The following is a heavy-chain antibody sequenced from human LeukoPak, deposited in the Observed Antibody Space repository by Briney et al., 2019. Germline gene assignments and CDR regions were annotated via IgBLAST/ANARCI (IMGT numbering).Heavy chain of an antibody. D-gene: IGHD6-13*01. CDR1: GYTFTSYG. V-gene: IGHV1-18*01. J-gene: IGHJ4*02. CDR2: ISAYNGNT. Sequence: GASVKVSCKASGYTFTSYGISWVRQAPGQGLEWMGWISAYNGNTSYAQKLQGRVTMTTDTSTSTAYMELRSLRSDDTAVYYCARDPRVAYSSSWGYYFDYWGQGTLVTASS. CDR3: ARDPRVAYSSSWGYYFDY.